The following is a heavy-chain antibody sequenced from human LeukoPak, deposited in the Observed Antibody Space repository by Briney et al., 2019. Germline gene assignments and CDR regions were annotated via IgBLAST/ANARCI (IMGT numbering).Heavy chain of an antibody. J-gene: IGHJ4*02. CDR2: IWYDGSNK. D-gene: IGHD7-27*01. Sequence: GGSLRLSCAASGFTFSSYGMHWVRQAPGKGLEWVAFIWYDGSNKYYADSVKGRFTISRDNSKNTLYLQMNSLRAEDTAMYYCARVTNTSTWGLDYWGQGTLVTVSS. V-gene: IGHV3-33*01. CDR3: ARVTNTSTWGLDY. CDR1: GFTFSSYG.